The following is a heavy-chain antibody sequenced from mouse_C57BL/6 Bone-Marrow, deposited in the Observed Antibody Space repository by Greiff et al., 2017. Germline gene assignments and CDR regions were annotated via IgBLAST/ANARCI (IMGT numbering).Heavy chain of an antibody. CDR3: ARHPYGSSCWYFDV. Sequence: VKLMESGPGLVAPSQSLSITCTVSGFSLTSYGVHWVRQPPGKGLEWLVVIWSDGSTTYNSALKSRLSISKDNSKSQVFLKMNSLQTDDTAMYYGARHPYGSSCWYFDVWGTGTTVTVSS. J-gene: IGHJ1*03. V-gene: IGHV2-6-1*01. D-gene: IGHD1-1*01. CDR2: IWSDGST. CDR1: GFSLTSYG.